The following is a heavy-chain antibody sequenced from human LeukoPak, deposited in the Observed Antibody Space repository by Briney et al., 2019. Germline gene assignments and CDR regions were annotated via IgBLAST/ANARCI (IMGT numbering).Heavy chain of an antibody. J-gene: IGHJ4*02. V-gene: IGHV3-74*01. CDR1: GFTFSSYW. D-gene: IGHD3-10*01. CDR3: ARTPGGSGNFFDY. CDR2: INSDGSST. Sequence: GGSLRLSCAASGFTFSSYWMHWVRQAPGKGLVWVSRINSDGSSTSYADSVKGRFTISRDNSKNTLYLQMNSLRAEDTAVYYCARTPGGSGNFFDYWGQGTLVTVSS.